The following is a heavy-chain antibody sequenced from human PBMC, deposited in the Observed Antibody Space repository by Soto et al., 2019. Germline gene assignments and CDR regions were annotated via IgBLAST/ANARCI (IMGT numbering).Heavy chain of an antibody. D-gene: IGHD5-12*01. V-gene: IGHV3-21*06. J-gene: IGHJ4*02. CDR3: ARESEDITTIFDC. Sequence: EVQLVESGGGLVQPGGSLRLSCAASGFTFTRYRMNWVRQAPGKGLEWGATISSTTNYIYYGDSMKGRFTISRDNAKNSVYLEMNSLRAEHTAVQYCARESEDITTIFDCWGQGTLGTVSS. CDR2: ISSTTNYI. CDR1: GFTFTRYR.